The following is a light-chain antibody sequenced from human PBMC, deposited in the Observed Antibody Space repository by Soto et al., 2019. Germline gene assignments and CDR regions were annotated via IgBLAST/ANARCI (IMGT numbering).Light chain of an antibody. CDR2: DVS. Sequence: QSVLTQPASVSGSPGQSITISCTGTSSDVGGYNYVSWYQQHPGKAPKFMIYDVSNRPSGVSSRFSGSKSGNTASLTISGLQAEDEADYYCCSYAGSGTPYVFGTGTKVTVL. J-gene: IGLJ1*01. V-gene: IGLV2-14*01. CDR1: SSDVGGYNY. CDR3: CSYAGSGTPYV.